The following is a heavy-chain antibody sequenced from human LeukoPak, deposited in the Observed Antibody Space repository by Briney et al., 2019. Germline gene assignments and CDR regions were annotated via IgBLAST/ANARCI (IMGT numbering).Heavy chain of an antibody. Sequence: GGSLRLSCVVSGFTFSESWMSWVRQAPGKGLGWVASLNLDGSDKYYVDSVEGRFTISRDNAKNSLYLQMDSLRVEDTAVYYCAKGKRYPDYWGQGTLVTVSS. CDR1: GFTFSESW. CDR2: LNLDGSDK. CDR3: AKGKRYPDY. J-gene: IGHJ4*02. V-gene: IGHV3-7*03. D-gene: IGHD1-1*01.